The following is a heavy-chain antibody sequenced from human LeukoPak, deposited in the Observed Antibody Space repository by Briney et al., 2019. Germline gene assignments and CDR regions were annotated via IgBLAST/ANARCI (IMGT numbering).Heavy chain of an antibody. J-gene: IGHJ4*02. CDR2: ISSSGSTI. Sequence: GGSLRLSCAASGFTFSSYEMNWVRQAPGKGLEWVSYISSSGSTIYYADSVKGRFTISRDNAKNSLYLQMSSLRAEDTAVYYCARGDSGSYYFDYWGQGTLVTVSS. V-gene: IGHV3-48*03. CDR3: ARGDSGSYYFDY. CDR1: GFTFSSYE. D-gene: IGHD1-26*01.